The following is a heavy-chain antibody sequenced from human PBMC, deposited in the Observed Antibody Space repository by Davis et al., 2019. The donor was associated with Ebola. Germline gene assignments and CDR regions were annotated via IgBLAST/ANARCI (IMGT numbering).Heavy chain of an antibody. CDR2: IFHRGYT. CDR3: ARGLWTGYSVEWFDP. Sequence: SETLSLTCAVSGDTATPAVYPRNCFRQPPGKGLVWIGSIFHRGYTYYNPSLKTRVTISINTSKNQFYLRLNSVTAADTAVYYCARGLWTGYSVEWFDPWGQGTLVTVSS. CDR1: GDTATPAVYP. V-gene: IGHV4-30-2*01. J-gene: IGHJ5*02. D-gene: IGHD3/OR15-3a*01.